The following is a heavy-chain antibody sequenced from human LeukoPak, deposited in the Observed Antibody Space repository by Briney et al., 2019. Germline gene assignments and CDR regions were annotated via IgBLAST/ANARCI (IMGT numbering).Heavy chain of an antibody. J-gene: IGHJ3*02. CDR2: IKQDGGEK. Sequence: GGTLRLSCAASGFTFSSYWMSWVRQAPGKGLEWVANIKQDGGEKYYVDSVKGRFTISRDNAKHSLYLQMNSLRAEDTAVYYCARVRQNWGGFNAFDIWGQGTMVTVSS. V-gene: IGHV3-7*01. CDR1: GFTFSSYW. D-gene: IGHD7-27*01. CDR3: ARVRQNWGGFNAFDI.